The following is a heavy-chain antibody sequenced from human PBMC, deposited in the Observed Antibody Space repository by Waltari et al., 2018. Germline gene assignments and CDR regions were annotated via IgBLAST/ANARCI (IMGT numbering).Heavy chain of an antibody. D-gene: IGHD6-19*01. CDR3: ARCSRSGWYESFDP. V-gene: IGHV4-61*02. CDR2: IYASGGT. J-gene: IGHJ5*02. CDR1: GGSISSGVSY. Sequence: QVQLQESGPGLVKPSQTLSLTCTVSGGSISSGVSYWSWIRQPAGKGLEWIGRIYASGGTNYNPSLKSRVTISVDTSNNQFSLKLSSVTAADTAVYYCARCSRSGWYESFDPWGQGTLVTVSS.